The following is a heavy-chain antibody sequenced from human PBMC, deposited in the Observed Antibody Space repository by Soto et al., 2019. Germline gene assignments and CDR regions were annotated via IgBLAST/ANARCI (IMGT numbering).Heavy chain of an antibody. D-gene: IGHD6-13*01. CDR1: GFTFTVSA. CDR3: EAAWDSSILPLIDY. J-gene: IGHJ4*02. CDR2: IVVGSGNT. Sequence: SVKVSCNASGFTFTVSAVRWVRQARGQRLEWIGWIVVGSGNTNEAQKIEERVTITRDMSTSTAYMELSSLRSEDTAVYYCEAAWDSSILPLIDYWGQGTLVTVPS. V-gene: IGHV1-58*01.